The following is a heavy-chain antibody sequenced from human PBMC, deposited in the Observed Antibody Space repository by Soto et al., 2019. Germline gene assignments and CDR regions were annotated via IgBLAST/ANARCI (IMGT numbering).Heavy chain of an antibody. CDR1: GYTFTDYY. J-gene: IGHJ4*02. D-gene: IGHD3-10*01. CDR2: INPDSGDT. V-gene: IGHV1-2*02. Sequence: ASVKVSCKASGYTFTDYYIHWVRQAPGQGLEWMGWINPDSGDTPHVQKFQGRVTVTRDTSISTAYMELTDLRSDDTAVYYCARGNLGSGSYSRADYWGQGTQVTVSS. CDR3: ARGNLGSGSYSRADY.